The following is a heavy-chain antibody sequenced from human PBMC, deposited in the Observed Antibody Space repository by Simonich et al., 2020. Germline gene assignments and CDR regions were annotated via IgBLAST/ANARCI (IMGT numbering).Heavy chain of an antibody. D-gene: IGHD6-13*01. J-gene: IGHJ4*02. CDR2: IKGDGSSK. CDR3: ARGGWSSSWYY. CDR1: GFTFSSYW. V-gene: IGHV3-74*01. Sequence: EVQLVESGGGLVQPGGSLRLSCAASGFTFSSYWMHWVRQAPGKGRRGVSRIKGDGSSKSYADSVKGRFTISRDNAKNTLYLQMNSLRAEDTAVYYCARGGWSSSWYYCGQGTLVTVSS.